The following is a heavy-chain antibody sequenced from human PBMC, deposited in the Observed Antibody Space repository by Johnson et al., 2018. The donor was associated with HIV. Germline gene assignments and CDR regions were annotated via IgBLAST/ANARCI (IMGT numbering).Heavy chain of an antibody. Sequence: VQLVESGGGLVKPGGSLRLSCAASGFTFSSYAMSWVRQAPGKGLEWVANIKQDGSEKFYVDSVKGRFTISRDNAENSLYLQMNSLRAEDTAVYYCARANYYHNWGQGTMVTVSS. CDR3: ARANYYHN. J-gene: IGHJ3*02. D-gene: IGHD3-10*01. V-gene: IGHV3-7*01. CDR1: GFTFSSYA. CDR2: IKQDGSEK.